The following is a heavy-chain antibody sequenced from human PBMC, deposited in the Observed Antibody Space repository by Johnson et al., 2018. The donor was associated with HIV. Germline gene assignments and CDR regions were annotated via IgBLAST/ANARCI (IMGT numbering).Heavy chain of an antibody. V-gene: IGHV3-66*01. J-gene: IGHJ3*02. CDR1: GFTVSGNY. CDR2: MYSGGST. CDR3: VRVGKYCDDDCHSGVDAFDI. Sequence: VQLVESGGGLVQPGGSLRLSCVASGFTVSGNYMSWVRQAPGKGLEWVSVMYSGGSTYYADSVKGRFTISRDNAKKYRYLHMNSLRFEDTALYYCVRVGKYCDDDCHSGVDAFDIWGQGTMVTVSS. D-gene: IGHD2-21*02.